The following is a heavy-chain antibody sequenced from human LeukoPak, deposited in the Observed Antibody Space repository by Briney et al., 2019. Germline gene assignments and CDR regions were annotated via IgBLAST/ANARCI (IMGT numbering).Heavy chain of an antibody. Sequence: GRSLRLSCAASGFTFDDYAMHWVRQAPGKGLEWGSGISWNSGSIGYADSVKGRFTISRDNAKNSLYLQMNSLRAEDMALYYCAKGMYYYDSSGSFDYRGPGTLVTVSS. CDR2: ISWNSGSI. CDR1: GFTFDDYA. CDR3: AKGMYYYDSSGSFDY. J-gene: IGHJ4*02. D-gene: IGHD3-22*01. V-gene: IGHV3-9*03.